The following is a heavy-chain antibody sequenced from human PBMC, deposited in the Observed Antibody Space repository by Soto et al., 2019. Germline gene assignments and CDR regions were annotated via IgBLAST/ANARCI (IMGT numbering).Heavy chain of an antibody. CDR2: IIPIFGTA. Sequence: SVKFSCKASGGTFSSYAISWVRQAPGQGLEWMGGIIPIFGTANYAQKFQGRVTITADESTSTAYMELSSLRSEDTAVYYCARSTSIAVAGTKTFDYWGQGTLVTVSS. D-gene: IGHD6-19*01. V-gene: IGHV1-69*13. CDR3: ARSTSIAVAGTKTFDY. CDR1: GGTFSSYA. J-gene: IGHJ4*02.